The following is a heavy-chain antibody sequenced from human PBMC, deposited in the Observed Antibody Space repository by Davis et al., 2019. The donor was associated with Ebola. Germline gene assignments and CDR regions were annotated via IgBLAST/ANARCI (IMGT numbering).Heavy chain of an antibody. D-gene: IGHD3-3*01. Sequence: GGSLRLSCAASGFTFDDYAMHWVRQAPGKGLEWVSGISWNSGSIGYADSVKGRFTISRDNAKNSLYLQMNSLRAEDTAVYYCAKQSGSRGASYYFDYWGQGTLVTVSS. CDR3: AKQSGSRGASYYFDY. CDR1: GFTFDDYA. V-gene: IGHV3-9*01. J-gene: IGHJ4*02. CDR2: ISWNSGSI.